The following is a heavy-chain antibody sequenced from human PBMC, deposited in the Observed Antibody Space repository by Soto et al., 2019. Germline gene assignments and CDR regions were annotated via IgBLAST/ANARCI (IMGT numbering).Heavy chain of an antibody. D-gene: IGHD2-2*01. CDR2: ISWNSGSI. Sequence: EVQLLESGGDLVRPGGSLRVSCAASGLTFSNYAMSWVRQAPGKGLEWVSGISWNSGSIGYADSVKGRFTISRDNAKNSLYLQMNSLRAEDTALYYCAKGICSTTSCYFDYWGQGTLVTVSS. V-gene: IGHV3-9*01. CDR3: AKGICSTTSCYFDY. CDR1: GLTFSNYA. J-gene: IGHJ4*02.